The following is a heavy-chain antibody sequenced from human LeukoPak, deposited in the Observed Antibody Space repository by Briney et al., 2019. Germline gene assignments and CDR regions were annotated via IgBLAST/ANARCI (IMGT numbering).Heavy chain of an antibody. CDR3: AKGTDSYGRRTSFDY. V-gene: IGHV3-23*01. Sequence: GGSLRLSCAASGFTFSSYAMSWVRQALGKGLEWVSAISGSGGSTYYADSVKGRFTISRDNSKNTLYLQMNSLRAEDTAVYYCAKGTDSYGRRTSFDYWGQGTLVTVSS. CDR1: GFTFSSYA. CDR2: ISGSGGST. D-gene: IGHD5-18*01. J-gene: IGHJ4*02.